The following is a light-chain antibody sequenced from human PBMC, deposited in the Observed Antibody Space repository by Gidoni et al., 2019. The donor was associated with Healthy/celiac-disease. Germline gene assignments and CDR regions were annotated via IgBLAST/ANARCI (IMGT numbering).Light chain of an antibody. V-gene: IGLV3-1*01. Sequence: SYELTQPPSVSVSPGQTASITCSGDKLGDKYACWYQQKPGQSPVLVIYQDSKRPSGSPSRFSGSNSGSTATLTISGTQAMDEADYYCQAWDSSTAVVFGGGTKLTVL. CDR3: QAWDSSTAVV. J-gene: IGLJ2*01. CDR2: QDS. CDR1: KLGDKY.